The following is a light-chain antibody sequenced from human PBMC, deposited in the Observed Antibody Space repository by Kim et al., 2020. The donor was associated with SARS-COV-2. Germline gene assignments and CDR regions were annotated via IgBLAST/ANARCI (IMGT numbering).Light chain of an antibody. CDR1: LRLHHSDGYNY. CDR3: MQSLQTPLT. J-gene: IGKJ4*01. CDR2: LGS. Sequence: PASISCWSRLRLHHSDGYNYLNWYLQMPGQSPQLLIYLGSNRASGVPDRFSGSGSGTDYILKISRVEADDVGVYYCMQSLQTPLTFGGGTKVDIK. V-gene: IGKV2-28*01.